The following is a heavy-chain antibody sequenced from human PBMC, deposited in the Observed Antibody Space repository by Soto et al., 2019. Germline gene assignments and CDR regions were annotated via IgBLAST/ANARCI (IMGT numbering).Heavy chain of an antibody. V-gene: IGHV4-39*01. D-gene: IGHD1-1*01. CDR3: ARSPKDWNGQAYYYYYYMDA. CDR1: GGSISSSSYY. Sequence: SETLSLTCTVSGGSISSSSYYWGWIRQPPGKGLEWIGSIYYSGSTYYNPSLKSRVTISVDTSKNQFSLKLSSVTAADTAVYYCARSPKDWNGQAYYYYYYMDAWGKGTTVTFSS. CDR2: IYYSGST. J-gene: IGHJ6*03.